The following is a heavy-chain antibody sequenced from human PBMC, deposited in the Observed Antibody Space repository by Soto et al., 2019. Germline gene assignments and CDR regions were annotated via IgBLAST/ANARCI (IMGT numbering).Heavy chain of an antibody. Sequence: SGPTLVNPTQTLTLTCTFSGFSLSTSGMCVSWIRQPPGKALEWLALIDWDDDKYYSTSLKTRLTISKDTSKNQVVLTMTNMDPVDTATYYCARIRSDYYYDSSGYYSDYRGQGTLRTVSS. CDR1: GFSLSTSGMC. CDR2: IDWDDDK. J-gene: IGHJ4*02. D-gene: IGHD3-22*01. CDR3: ARIRSDYYYDSSGYYSDY. V-gene: IGHV2-70*01.